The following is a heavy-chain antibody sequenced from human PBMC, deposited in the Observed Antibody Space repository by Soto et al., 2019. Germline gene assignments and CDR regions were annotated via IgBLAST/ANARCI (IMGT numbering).Heavy chain of an antibody. CDR2: ITSNGGNT. Sequence: EVQLVESGGGLVQPGGSLRLSCAASGFTFSSYAMHWVRQAPGKGLEYVSDITSNGGNTDYASSVKGRFTISRDNSKNTLYLQMGSLRAEDMAVYYCARRIPFGHGMDVWGQGTTVTVSS. CDR1: GFTFSSYA. V-gene: IGHV3-64*01. D-gene: IGHD2-21*01. CDR3: ARRIPFGHGMDV. J-gene: IGHJ6*02.